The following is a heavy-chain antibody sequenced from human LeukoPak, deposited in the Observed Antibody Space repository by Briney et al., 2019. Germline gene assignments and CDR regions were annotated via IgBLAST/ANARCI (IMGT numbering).Heavy chain of an antibody. CDR3: AKDRRITMAGTVDYFDY. V-gene: IGHV3-23*01. CDR1: GFTFNNYA. D-gene: IGHD6-19*01. J-gene: IGHJ4*02. Sequence: GGSLRLSCAASGFTFNNYAMSWVRQAPGKGLEWVSSISGSGGNTYYADSVKGRFTISRDNSKNTLYLQMNSLRATDTAVYYCAKDRRITMAGTVDYFDYWGQGTLVTVSS. CDR2: ISGSGGNT.